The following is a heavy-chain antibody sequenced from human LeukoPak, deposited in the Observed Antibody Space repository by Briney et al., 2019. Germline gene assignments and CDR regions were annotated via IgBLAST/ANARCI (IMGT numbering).Heavy chain of an antibody. CDR3: GRGVVVAATTYFDY. CDR2: IYYSGST. J-gene: IGHJ4*02. D-gene: IGHD2-15*01. Sequence: PSETLSLTCTVSGGSISSGGYYWSWIRQQRGRGLEWIVYIYYSGSTYYNPSHKSRITISVKTSKNHFSLKLSSVTAADTAVYYCGRGVVVAATTYFDYWGQGTLVTVSP. CDR1: GGSISSGGYY. V-gene: IGHV4-31*03.